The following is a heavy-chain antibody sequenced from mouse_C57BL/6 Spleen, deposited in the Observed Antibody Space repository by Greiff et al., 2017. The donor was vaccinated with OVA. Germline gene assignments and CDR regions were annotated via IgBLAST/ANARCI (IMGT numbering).Heavy chain of an antibody. CDR1: GFTFTDYY. J-gene: IGHJ4*01. CDR3: ARSYYYGTSYYAMDY. V-gene: IGHV7-3*01. Sequence: EVQLVESGGGLVQPGGSLSLSCAASGFTFTDYYMSWVRQPPGKALEWLGFIRNKANGYTTEYSASVQGRFTISRDNSQSILYLQMNALRAEDSATYYCARSYYYGTSYYAMDYWGQGTSVTVSS. D-gene: IGHD1-1*01. CDR2: IRNKANGYTT.